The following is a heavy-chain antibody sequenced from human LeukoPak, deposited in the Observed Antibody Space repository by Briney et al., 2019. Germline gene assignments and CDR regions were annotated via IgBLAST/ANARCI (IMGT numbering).Heavy chain of an antibody. J-gene: IGHJ4*02. CDR3: ASNNWSSWYYFDY. V-gene: IGHV4-59*08. D-gene: IGHD6-13*01. CDR1: GGSISSYY. CDR2: IYYSGST. Sequence: SETLSLTCTVSGGSISSYYWSWIRQPPGKGLEWIGYIYYSGSTNYNPSLKSRVTISVDTSKNQFSLKLSSVTAADTAVYYCASNNWSSWYYFDYWGQGTLVTVSS.